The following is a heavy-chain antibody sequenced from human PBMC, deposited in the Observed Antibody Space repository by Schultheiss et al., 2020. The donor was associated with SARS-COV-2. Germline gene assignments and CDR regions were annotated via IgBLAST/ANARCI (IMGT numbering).Heavy chain of an antibody. V-gene: IGHV4-31*03. Sequence: SETLSLTCTVSGGSISSGGYYWSWIRQHPEKGLEWIGHVYYSGSTYYNPSLKTRLTISADTSKNQFSLKLSSVTAADTAVYYCARGVGYYDFWSGYYTHYYYGMEVWGQGTTVTVSS. J-gene: IGHJ6*02. CDR1: GGSISSGGYY. CDR2: VYYSGST. D-gene: IGHD3-3*01. CDR3: ARGVGYYDFWSGYYTHYYYGMEV.